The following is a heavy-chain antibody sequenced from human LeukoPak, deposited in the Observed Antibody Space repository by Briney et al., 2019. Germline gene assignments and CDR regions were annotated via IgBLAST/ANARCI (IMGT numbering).Heavy chain of an antibody. Sequence: GGSLRLSCAASGFTFSSYAMHWVRQAPGKGLEWVAVISYDGSNKYYADSVKGRFTISRDNSKNTLYLQMNSLRAEDTAVYYCARGGGVYYYDSSGYPSAKIPATYWGQGTLVTVSS. D-gene: IGHD3-22*01. J-gene: IGHJ4*02. CDR1: GFTFSSYA. V-gene: IGHV3-30*04. CDR2: ISYDGSNK. CDR3: ARGGGVYYYDSSGYPSAKIPATY.